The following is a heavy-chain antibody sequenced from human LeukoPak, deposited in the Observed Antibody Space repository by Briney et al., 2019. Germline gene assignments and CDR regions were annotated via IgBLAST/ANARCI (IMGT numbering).Heavy chain of an antibody. J-gene: IGHJ6*03. CDR3: ARAGPIYYYHYMDV. D-gene: IGHD2-21*01. CDR1: CGPINGYY. CDR2: IYFSGST. V-gene: IGHV4-59*01. Sequence: SETLSFTCIVSCGPINGYYWRWIRQPPGEGLEWIGYIYFSGSTNYNPSLKSRVTMSIDTSKNQMSLKLSSVTAADTAVYYCARAGPIYYYHYMDVWGKGTTVTISS.